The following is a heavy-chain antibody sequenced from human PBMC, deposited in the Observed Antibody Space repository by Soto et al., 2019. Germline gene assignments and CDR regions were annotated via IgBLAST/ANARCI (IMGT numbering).Heavy chain of an antibody. CDR2: ISRDAANT. J-gene: IGHJ4*02. Sequence: HPGGSLRLSCAASAFIFSDYAMTWVRQAPGKGLEWVSTISRDAANTHYADSVKGRFTISRDNSKNTLYLQMSSLRGEDTALCYCAKDPSTGYADHWGQGTLVTVSS. CDR1: AFIFSDYA. V-gene: IGHV3-23*01. D-gene: IGHD3-9*01. CDR3: AKDPSTGYADH.